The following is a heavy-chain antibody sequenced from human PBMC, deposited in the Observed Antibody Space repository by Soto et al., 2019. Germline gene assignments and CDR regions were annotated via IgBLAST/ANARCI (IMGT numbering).Heavy chain of an antibody. Sequence: EVQLLESGGGLVQPGGSLRLSCAASGFTFGSYAMNWLRQAPGRGLECVSFISGSGRTTYYADSVKGRFTVSRDNSKNTLYLQMNGLRAEDTALYYGAKFRGPSYSYYSMDFWGKGTTVTVSS. CDR3: AKFRGPSYSYYSMDF. D-gene: IGHD3-16*01. J-gene: IGHJ6*03. V-gene: IGHV3-23*01. CDR1: GFTFGSYA. CDR2: ISGSGRTT.